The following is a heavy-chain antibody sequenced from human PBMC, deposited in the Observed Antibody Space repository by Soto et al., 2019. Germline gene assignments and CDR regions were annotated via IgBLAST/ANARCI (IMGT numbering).Heavy chain of an antibody. J-gene: IGHJ6*02. CDR3: ATSLGTAMVRYYYYYGMDV. Sequence: QVQLVQSGAEVKKPGASVKVSCKVSGYTLTELSMHWVRQAPGKGREWMGGFDPEDGETIYAQKFQGRVTMTEDTSTDTAYMELSSLRSEDTAVYYCATSLGTAMVRYYYYYGMDVWGQGTTVTVSS. CDR2: FDPEDGET. D-gene: IGHD5-18*01. CDR1: GYTLTELS. V-gene: IGHV1-24*01.